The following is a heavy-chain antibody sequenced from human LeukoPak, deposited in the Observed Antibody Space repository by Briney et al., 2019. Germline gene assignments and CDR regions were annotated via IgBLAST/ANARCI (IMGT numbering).Heavy chain of an antibody. CDR3: ARYVSGSPGAFDI. J-gene: IGHJ3*02. V-gene: IGHV4-59*08. CDR1: GGSINSNY. Sequence: SETLSLTCTVSGGSINSNYWSWIRQPPGKGLEWIGYIYYSGSTSYSPSLKSRVTISLDTSKNQFSLKLTSVTAVDTAVYYCARYVSGSPGAFDIWGQGTMVTVSS. CDR2: IYYSGST. D-gene: IGHD3-10*01.